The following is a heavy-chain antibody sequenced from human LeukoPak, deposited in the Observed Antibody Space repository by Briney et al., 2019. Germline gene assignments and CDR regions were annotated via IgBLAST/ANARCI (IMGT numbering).Heavy chain of an antibody. D-gene: IGHD6-19*01. CDR1: GGSFSGYY. V-gene: IGHV4-34*01. CDR2: INHSGST. J-gene: IGHJ4*02. CDR3: ARGAVAGPEDYFDY. Sequence: SETLSLTCAVYGGSFSGYYWSWIRQPPGKGLEWIGEINHSGSTNYNLSLKSRVTISVDTSKNQFSLKLSSVTAADTAVYYCARGAVAGPEDYFDYWGQGTLVTVSS.